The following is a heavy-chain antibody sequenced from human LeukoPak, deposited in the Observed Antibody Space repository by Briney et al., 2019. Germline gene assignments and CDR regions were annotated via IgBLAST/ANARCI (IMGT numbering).Heavy chain of an antibody. V-gene: IGHV4-59*08. D-gene: IGHD2-8*01. CDR2: IYYSGST. CDR1: GGSISSSY. Sequence: SETLSLTCTVSGGSISSSYWSWIRQPPGKGLEWIGYIYYSGSTNYNPSLKSRVTISVDTSKNQFSLKLSSVTAADTAVYYCARQEKLGYCTNGVCRRENWFDPWGQGTLVTVSS. J-gene: IGHJ5*02. CDR3: ARQEKLGYCTNGVCRRENWFDP.